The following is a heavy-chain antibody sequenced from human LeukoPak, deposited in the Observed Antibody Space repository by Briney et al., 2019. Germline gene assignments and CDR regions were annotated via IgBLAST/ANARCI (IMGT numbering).Heavy chain of an antibody. CDR1: GFTFSSYG. CDR2: IQYDGSNK. Sequence: PGGSLRLSCAASGFTFSSYGMHWVRQAPGKGLEWVAFIQYDGSNKYYADSVKGRFTISRDNSKNTLYLQMNSLRAEDTAVYYCAKDSYYYDSSGYYYDYWGQGTLVTVSS. CDR3: AKDSYYYDSSGYYYDY. J-gene: IGHJ4*02. D-gene: IGHD3-22*01. V-gene: IGHV3-30*02.